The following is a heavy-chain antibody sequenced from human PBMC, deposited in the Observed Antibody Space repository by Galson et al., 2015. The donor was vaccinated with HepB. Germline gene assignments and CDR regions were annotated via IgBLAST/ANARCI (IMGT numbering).Heavy chain of an antibody. V-gene: IGHV2-26*01. Sequence: PALVKPTQTLTLTCTVSGFSLSNAGMGVIWIRQPPGKALEWLAYIFSNDEKSYSTSLKSRLTISKDTSKSQVVLTMTNMDPVDTATYYCARLVDIVVVPGALATRSLYYGMDVWGQGTTVTVSS. D-gene: IGHD2-2*01. CDR2: IFSNDEK. J-gene: IGHJ6*02. CDR1: GFSLSNAGMG. CDR3: ARLVDIVVVPGALATRSLYYGMDV.